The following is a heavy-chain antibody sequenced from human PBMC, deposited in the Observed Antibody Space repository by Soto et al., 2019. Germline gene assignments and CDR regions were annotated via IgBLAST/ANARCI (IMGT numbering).Heavy chain of an antibody. D-gene: IGHD4-17*01. CDR2: ISSSGSTI. V-gene: IGHV3-48*03. CDR1: GFTFSNYE. CDR3: ARESLGGDYPLDY. Sequence: GGSLRLSCAASGFTFSNYEMNWVRQAPGKGLEWVSYISSSGSTIYYADSVKGRFTISRDNAKSSLFLQVSSLRADDTAIYYCARESLGGDYPLDYWGQGTLVTVSS. J-gene: IGHJ4*02.